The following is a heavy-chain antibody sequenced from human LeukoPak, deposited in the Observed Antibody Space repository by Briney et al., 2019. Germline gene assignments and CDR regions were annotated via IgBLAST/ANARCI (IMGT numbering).Heavy chain of an antibody. CDR2: ITSDGTST. V-gene: IGHV3-74*03. CDR3: ARDWFHAIDY. D-gene: IGHD2/OR15-2a*01. Sequence: PGGSLRLSCAASGSTFSTTWMHWGRQPPGQGLVWVARITSDGTSTSYAESVKGRFTISRYNAKNALYLQMSSLRAEGAALYYCARDWFHAIDYWGQGTLVTVSS. CDR1: GSTFSTTW. J-gene: IGHJ4*02.